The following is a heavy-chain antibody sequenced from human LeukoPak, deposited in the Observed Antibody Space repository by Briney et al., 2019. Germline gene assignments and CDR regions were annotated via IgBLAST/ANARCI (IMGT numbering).Heavy chain of an antibody. CDR3: AQGGEYFDY. Sequence: GGSLRLSCAASGFTFSSYSMNWVRQPPGKGPEWVSTISPSGISTYYADSVKGRFTISRDNSRNRLYLEMHSLRAEDTAVYYCAQGGEYFDYWGQGTLVTVSS. V-gene: IGHV3-23*01. CDR2: ISPSGIST. CDR1: GFTFSSYS. D-gene: IGHD3-16*01. J-gene: IGHJ4*02.